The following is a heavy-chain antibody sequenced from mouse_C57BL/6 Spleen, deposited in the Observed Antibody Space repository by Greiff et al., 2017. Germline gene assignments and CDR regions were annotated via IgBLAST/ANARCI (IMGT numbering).Heavy chain of an antibody. V-gene: IGHV5-6*01. CDR2: ISSGGSYT. Sequence: EVQLVESGGDLVKPGGSLKLSCAASGFTFSSYGMSWVRQTPDKRLEWVATISSGGSYTYYPDSVKGRFTISRDNAKNTLYLQMSSLKSEDTAMYYGARHDYYGSSYDAMDYWGQGTSVTVSS. CDR3: ARHDYYGSSYDAMDY. CDR1: GFTFSSYG. D-gene: IGHD1-1*01. J-gene: IGHJ4*01.